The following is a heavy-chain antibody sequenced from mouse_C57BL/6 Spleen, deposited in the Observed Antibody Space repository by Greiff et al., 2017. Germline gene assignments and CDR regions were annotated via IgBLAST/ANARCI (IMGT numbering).Heavy chain of an antibody. CDR2: IRNKANGYTT. CDR1: GFTFTDYY. V-gene: IGHV7-3*01. CDR3: ASHYYGSSLFDY. D-gene: IGHD1-1*01. J-gene: IGHJ2*01. Sequence: EVQGVESGGGLVQPGGSLSLSCAASGFTFTDYYMSWVRQPPGKALEWLGFIRNKANGYTTEYSASVKGRFTISSDNSQSILYLQMNALRAEDSATDYCASHYYGSSLFDYWGQGTTLTVSS.